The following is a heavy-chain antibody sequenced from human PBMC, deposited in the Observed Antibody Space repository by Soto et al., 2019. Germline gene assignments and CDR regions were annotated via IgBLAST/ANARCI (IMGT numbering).Heavy chain of an antibody. D-gene: IGHD3-9*01. CDR3: ARPHKDSLTDSYTNFFDS. CDR1: GYTFTHYG. J-gene: IGHJ5*01. CDR2: ISAYNGNR. Sequence: QVQLLQSGAEVKKPGASVTVSCKASGYTFTHYGITWRRQAPGQGPEWMGWISAYNGNRDYAQNLQDRVTMTTDTSTSTAYMEWRSLRSDDTAVYNCARPHKDSLTDSYTNFFDSWGQGTMVTVSS. V-gene: IGHV1-18*01.